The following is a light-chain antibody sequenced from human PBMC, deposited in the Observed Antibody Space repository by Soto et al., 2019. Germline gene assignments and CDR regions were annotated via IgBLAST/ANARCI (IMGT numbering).Light chain of an antibody. CDR2: GAS. CDR3: QQYDNWPLT. J-gene: IGKJ4*01. CDR1: QSVSND. Sequence: EIVMTQSPATLSVSPGERATLSCRASQSVSNDFAWYQQKPGQAPRLLIYGASTRATGIPARFSGSGSGTEFTLTISSLQSEDFAVYYCQQYDNWPLTFGGGTKVDIK. V-gene: IGKV3-15*01.